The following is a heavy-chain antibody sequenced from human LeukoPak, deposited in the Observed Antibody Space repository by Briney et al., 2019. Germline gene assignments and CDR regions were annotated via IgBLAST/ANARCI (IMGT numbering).Heavy chain of an antibody. J-gene: IGHJ6*03. CDR2: ISYDGSNK. CDR3: ARDGTPNYSSGWVYMDV. D-gene: IGHD6-25*01. CDR1: GFTFSSYA. V-gene: IGHV3-30*04. Sequence: GGSLRLSCAASGFTFSSYAMHWVRQAPGKGLEWVAVISYDGSNKYYADSVKGRFTISRDNSKNTLYLQMNSLRAEDTAVYYCARDGTPNYSSGWVYMDVWGEGTTVTISS.